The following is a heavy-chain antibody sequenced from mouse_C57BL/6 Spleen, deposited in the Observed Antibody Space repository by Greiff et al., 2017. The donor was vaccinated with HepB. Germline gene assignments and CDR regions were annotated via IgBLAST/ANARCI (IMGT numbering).Heavy chain of an antibody. CDR1: GYTFTSYW. V-gene: IGHV1-50*01. J-gene: IGHJ3*01. D-gene: IGHD2-5*01. CDR3: ARKAYSNFWFAY. CDR2: IDPSDSYT. Sequence: QVQLQQPGAELVKPGASVKLSCKASGYTFTSYWMQWVKQRPGQGLEWIGEIDPSDSYTNYNQKFKGKATLTVDTSSSTAYMQLSSLTSEDSAVYYCARKAYSNFWFAYWGQGTLVTVSA.